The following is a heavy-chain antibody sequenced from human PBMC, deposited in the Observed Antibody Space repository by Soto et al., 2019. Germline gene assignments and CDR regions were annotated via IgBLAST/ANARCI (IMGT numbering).Heavy chain of an antibody. Sequence: PGGSLRLSCAASGFSVSNNYMSWVRQAPGEGLEWVSVIYNGGSTYYGDSMKGRFTISRDISQNTLYLQMNSLRVEDTAVYYCARGHYGSPPRYIDYWGQGTLVTVSS. CDR1: GFSVSNNY. V-gene: IGHV3-66*01. CDR3: ARGHYGSPPRYIDY. J-gene: IGHJ4*02. CDR2: IYNGGST. D-gene: IGHD3-10*01.